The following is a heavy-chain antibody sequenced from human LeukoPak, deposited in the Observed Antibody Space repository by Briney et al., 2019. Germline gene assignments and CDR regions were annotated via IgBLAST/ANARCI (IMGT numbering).Heavy chain of an antibody. CDR3: ARHRGGLVFDY. Sequence: KPSQTLSLTCTVSGGSVSSGNYYWTWMRQPAGKGLEWIGRIYTSGSTNYNPSLKSRVTISVDTSKNQFSLKLSSVTAADTAVYYCARHRGGLVFDYWGQGTLVTVSS. CDR1: GGSVSSGNYY. V-gene: IGHV4-61*02. J-gene: IGHJ4*02. CDR2: IYTSGST. D-gene: IGHD3-10*01.